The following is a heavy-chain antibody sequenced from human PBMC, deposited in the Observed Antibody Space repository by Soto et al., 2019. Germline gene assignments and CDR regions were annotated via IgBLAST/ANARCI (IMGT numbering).Heavy chain of an antibody. CDR3: ATDQAVVITYFDY. J-gene: IGHJ4*02. CDR1: GFTLSSYA. Sequence: PGGSLRLSCVASGFTLSSYAMSWVRQAPGKGLEWVSAISGSGGSTDYADSVKGRFTLSRDNSKNTLYLQMNSLRAEDTAVYYCATDQAVVITYFDYCGQGARVTVSS. D-gene: IGHD3-22*01. V-gene: IGHV3-23*01. CDR2: ISGSGGST.